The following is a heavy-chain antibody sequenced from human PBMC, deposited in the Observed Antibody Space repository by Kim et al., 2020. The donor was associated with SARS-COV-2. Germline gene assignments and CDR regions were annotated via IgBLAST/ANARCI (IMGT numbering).Heavy chain of an antibody. D-gene: IGHD1-26*01. Sequence: GGSLRLSCEASGFTFSSYWMSWVRQAPGKGLEWVANINQYGSEEYYVDSVKGRFTISRDNAKNSLYLQMNSLRAEDTAVYYCARDKIVGATYFDYWGQGILVTVSS. J-gene: IGHJ4*02. V-gene: IGHV3-7*01. CDR3: ARDKIVGATYFDY. CDR1: GFTFSSYW. CDR2: INQYGSEE.